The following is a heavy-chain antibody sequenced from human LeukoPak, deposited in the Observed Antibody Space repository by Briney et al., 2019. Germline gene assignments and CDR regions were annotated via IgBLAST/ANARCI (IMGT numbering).Heavy chain of an antibody. D-gene: IGHD3-22*01. V-gene: IGHV3-23*01. CDR2: ISGSGGYT. J-gene: IGHJ6*02. CDR3: AKDLRSSGFYGLDV. CDR1: GFTFSSYV. Sequence: GGSLRLSCAPSGFTFSSYVMSWVRQAPGKGLEWVSAISGSGGYTYYTDSVKGRFTISRDNSKDTLYLQMNSLRAEDTAVYYCAKDLRSSGFYGLDVWGQGTTVTVPS.